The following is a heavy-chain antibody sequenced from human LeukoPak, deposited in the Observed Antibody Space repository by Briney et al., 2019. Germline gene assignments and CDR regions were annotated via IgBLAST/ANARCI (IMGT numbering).Heavy chain of an antibody. D-gene: IGHD4-17*01. J-gene: IGHJ3*02. V-gene: IGHV3-23*01. CDR3: AKDPNGDYIGTFDI. CDR2: ILGSGGST. Sequence: PGGSLRLSCATSKFNFKTYGMSWVRQAPGKGLEWVSSILGSGGSTQYADSVQGRFTISRDNSKNTLYLQMNSLRAEDTAIYYCAKDPNGDYIGTFDIWGQGTMVTVS. CDR1: KFNFKTYG.